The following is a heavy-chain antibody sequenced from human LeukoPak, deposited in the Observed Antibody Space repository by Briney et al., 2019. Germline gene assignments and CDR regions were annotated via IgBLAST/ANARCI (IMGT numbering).Heavy chain of an antibody. CDR1: GGSISSYY. J-gene: IGHJ4*02. D-gene: IGHD5-24*01. Sequence: PSETLSLACTVSGGSISSYYWSWIRQPPGKGLEWIGYIYTSGSTNCNPSLKSRVTISVDTSKNQFSLKLSSVTAADTAVYYCARYKLQSGSRLARYYFDYWGQGTLVTVSS. CDR3: ARYKLQSGSRLARYYFDY. CDR2: IYTSGST. V-gene: IGHV4-4*09.